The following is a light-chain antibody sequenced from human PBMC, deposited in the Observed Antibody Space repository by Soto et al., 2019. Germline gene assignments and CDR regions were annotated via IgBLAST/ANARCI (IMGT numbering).Light chain of an antibody. CDR3: QQYNSYSWT. CDR1: QSVSSN. Sequence: EIVLTQSTGTLSLSPGERATLSCRASQSVSSNLAWYQQKPGQAPRLLIYGASTRAIGIPARFSGSRSGTEFTLTISSLQPDDFATYYCQQYNSYSWTFGQGTIADIK. CDR2: GAS. J-gene: IGKJ1*01. V-gene: IGKV3-15*01.